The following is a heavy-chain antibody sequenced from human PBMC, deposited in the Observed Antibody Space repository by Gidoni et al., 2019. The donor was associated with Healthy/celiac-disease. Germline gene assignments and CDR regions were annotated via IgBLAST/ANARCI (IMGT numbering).Heavy chain of an antibody. V-gene: IGHV4-39*01. CDR3: ARHRDSSGYKYYYYYYGMDV. CDR1: GGSISSSSYY. CDR2: IYYSGST. D-gene: IGHD3-22*01. J-gene: IGHJ6*02. Sequence: QLQLQESGPGLVKPSETLSLTCTVSGGSISSSSYYWGWIRQPPGKGLEWIVSIYYSGSTYYNPSLKSRVTISVDTSKNQFSLKLSSVTAADTAVYYCARHRDSSGYKYYYYYYGMDVWGQGTTVTVSS.